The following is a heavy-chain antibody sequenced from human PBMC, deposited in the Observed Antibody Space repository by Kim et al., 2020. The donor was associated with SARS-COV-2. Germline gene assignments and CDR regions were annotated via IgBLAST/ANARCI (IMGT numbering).Heavy chain of an antibody. Sequence: ANYAQKFQGRVTIIADKSTSTAYMELSSLRSEDTAVYYCARDLAVGAFDYWGQGTLVTVSP. D-gene: IGHD1-26*01. V-gene: IGHV1-69*04. CDR2: A. CDR3: ARDLAVGAFDY. J-gene: IGHJ4*02.